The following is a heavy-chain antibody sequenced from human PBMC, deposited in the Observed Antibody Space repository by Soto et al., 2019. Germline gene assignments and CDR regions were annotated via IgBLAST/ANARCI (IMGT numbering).Heavy chain of an antibody. V-gene: IGHV1-69*08. D-gene: IGHD6-19*01. CDR1: GGTFSSYT. Sequence: QVQLVQSGAEVKKPGSSVKVSCKASGGTFSSYTISWVRQAPGQGLEWMGRIIPILGIANYAQKFQGRVTITADKSTSTAYMELSSLRSEDTAVYYWARDRITARAVAGVDWFDPWGQGTLVTVSS. J-gene: IGHJ5*02. CDR3: ARDRITARAVAGVDWFDP. CDR2: IIPILGIA.